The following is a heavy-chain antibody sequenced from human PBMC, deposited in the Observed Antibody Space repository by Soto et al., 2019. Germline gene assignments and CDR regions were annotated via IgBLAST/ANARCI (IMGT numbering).Heavy chain of an antibody. V-gene: IGHV3-23*01. CDR1: AFTVNHYA. CDR3: AKSRYSDSSGDFYDY. Sequence: GALTLSCEASAFTVNHYARSRVHQDPRKGLQWVSGIGGSGRTTYYADSVKSRFTISRDNSNNTLFLQMNSLRAEDTAVYYCAKSRYSDSSGDFYDYWGQGTLVTVSS. J-gene: IGHJ4*02. D-gene: IGHD3-22*01. CDR2: IGGSGRTT.